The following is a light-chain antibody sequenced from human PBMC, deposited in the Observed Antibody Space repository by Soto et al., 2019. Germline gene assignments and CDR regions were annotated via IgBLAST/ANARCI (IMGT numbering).Light chain of an antibody. J-gene: IGLJ3*02. CDR1: SSDVGGYNY. Sequence: QSALTQPPSASGSPGQSVAISCTGTSSDVGGYNYVSWYQQHPGKAPKLMIYEVTKRPSGVPDRFSGSKSGNTASLTVSGLQAEDEADYNCSSHAGINNVVFGGGTKVTVL. CDR3: SSHAGINNVV. CDR2: EVT. V-gene: IGLV2-8*01.